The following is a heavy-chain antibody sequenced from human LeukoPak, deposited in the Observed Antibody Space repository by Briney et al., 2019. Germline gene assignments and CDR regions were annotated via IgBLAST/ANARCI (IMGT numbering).Heavy chain of an antibody. CDR2: IYYSGST. D-gene: IGHD6-13*01. J-gene: IGHJ4*02. CDR3: ARVIAAARYLDY. CDR1: GGSISSGGYY. V-gene: IGHV4-31*03. Sequence: PSETLSLTCTVSGGSISSGGYYWSWIRQHPGKGLEWIGYIYYSGSTYYNPSLKSRVTISVDTSKNQFSLKLSSVTAADTAVYYCARVIAAARYLDYWGQGTLVTVSS.